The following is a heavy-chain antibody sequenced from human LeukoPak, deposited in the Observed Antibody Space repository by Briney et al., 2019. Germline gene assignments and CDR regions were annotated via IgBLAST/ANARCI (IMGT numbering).Heavy chain of an antibody. CDR1: GGSISSYY. D-gene: IGHD5-12*01. CDR2: IYYSGST. Sequence: SETLSLTCTVSGGSISSYYWSWIRQPPGKGLEWIGYIYYSGSTNYNPSLKSRVTISVDTSKNQFSLKLSSVTAADTAVYYCARCEKYSGYDLWALYFDYWGQGTLVTVSS. J-gene: IGHJ4*02. V-gene: IGHV4-59*08. CDR3: ARCEKYSGYDLWALYFDY.